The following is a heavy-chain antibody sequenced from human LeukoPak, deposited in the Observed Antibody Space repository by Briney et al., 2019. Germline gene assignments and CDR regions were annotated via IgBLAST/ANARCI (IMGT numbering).Heavy chain of an antibody. CDR3: AKGGLGPTVRGAFDI. D-gene: IGHD3/OR15-3a*01. Sequence: SGGSLRLSCAASGFTFSSYGMHWVRQAPGKGLEWVAFIRYDGSNKYYADSVKGRFTISRDNSKNTLYLQMNSLRAEDTAVYYCAKGGLGPTVRGAFDIWGQGTMVTVSS. J-gene: IGHJ3*02. V-gene: IGHV3-30*02. CDR2: IRYDGSNK. CDR1: GFTFSSYG.